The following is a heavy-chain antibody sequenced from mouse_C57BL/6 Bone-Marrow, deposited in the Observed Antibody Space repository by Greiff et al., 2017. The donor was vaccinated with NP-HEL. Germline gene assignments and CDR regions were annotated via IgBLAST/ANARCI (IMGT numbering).Heavy chain of an antibody. Sequence: QVQLKESGPELVKPGASVKISCKASGYTFTDYYINWVKQRPGQGLEWIGWIYPGGGNTKYNEKFKGKAPLPVDHSSSTAYMQLSSLTSEDSAVYCCARSVYCGSSNWYFDVWGTGTTVTVSS. J-gene: IGHJ1*03. CDR1: GYTFTDYY. CDR2: IYPGGGNT. D-gene: IGHD1-1*01. V-gene: IGHV1-84*01. CDR3: ARSVYCGSSNWYFDV.